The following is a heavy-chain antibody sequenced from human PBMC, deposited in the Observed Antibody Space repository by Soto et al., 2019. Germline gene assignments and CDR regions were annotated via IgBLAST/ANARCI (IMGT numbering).Heavy chain of an antibody. CDR2: INHSGTT. CDR1: GGSISSGGYS. J-gene: IGHJ6*02. Sequence: SETLSLTCAVSGGSISSGGYSWSWIRQPPGKGLEWIGEINHSGTTDYNSSLKSRVTISVDTSNNQFSLKLSSVTAADTAVYYCAGYCIRGSCHRHYPLAVWGQGTTVTGSS. D-gene: IGHD2-15*01. CDR3: AGYCIRGSCHRHYPLAV. V-gene: IGHV4-30-2*01.